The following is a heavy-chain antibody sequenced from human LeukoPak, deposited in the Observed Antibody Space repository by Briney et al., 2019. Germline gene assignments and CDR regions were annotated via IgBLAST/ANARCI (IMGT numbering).Heavy chain of an antibody. V-gene: IGHV3-23*01. CDR2: NSGSGTST. CDR3: AKDARITIFGVVRGGNWFDP. Sequence: QTGGSLRLSCAASGFTFSSYAMSWVRRAPGKGLEWVSSNSGSGTSTYYADSVKGRFTISRDNSENTLYLQMNSLRAEDTAVYYCAKDARITIFGVVRGGNWFDPWGQGTLVTVSS. CDR1: GFTFSSYA. D-gene: IGHD3-3*01. J-gene: IGHJ5*02.